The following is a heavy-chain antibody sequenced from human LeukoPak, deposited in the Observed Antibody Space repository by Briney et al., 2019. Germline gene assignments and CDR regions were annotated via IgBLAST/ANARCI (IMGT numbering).Heavy chain of an antibody. J-gene: IGHJ4*02. V-gene: IGHV4-61*02. CDR1: GGSISSSSYY. Sequence: PSETLSLTCTVSGGSISSSSYYWSWIRQPAGKGLEWIGRIYTSGSTNYNPSLKSRVTMSVDTSKNQFSLKLSSVTAADTAVYYCARDPSARYYFDYWGQGTLVTVSS. CDR3: ARDPSARYYFDY. CDR2: IYTSGST.